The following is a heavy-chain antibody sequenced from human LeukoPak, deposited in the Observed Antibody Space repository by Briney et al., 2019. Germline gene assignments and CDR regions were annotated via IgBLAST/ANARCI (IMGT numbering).Heavy chain of an antibody. Sequence: GGSLRLSCAASGFTFSSYAMSWVRQAPGKGLEWVSAISGSGGSTYYADSVKGRFTISRDNSKNTLYLQTNSLRAEDTAVYYCAKEGYDYVWGSCPQAPDVWGQGTTVTVSS. V-gene: IGHV3-23*01. D-gene: IGHD3-16*01. J-gene: IGHJ6*02. CDR3: AKEGYDYVWGSCPQAPDV. CDR2: ISGSGGST. CDR1: GFTFSSYA.